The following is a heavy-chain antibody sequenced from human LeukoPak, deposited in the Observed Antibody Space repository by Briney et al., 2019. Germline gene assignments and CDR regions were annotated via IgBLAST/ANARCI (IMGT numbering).Heavy chain of an antibody. V-gene: IGHV3-30*02. D-gene: IGHD4-11*01. CDR2: IRYDGSNK. J-gene: IGHJ4*02. CDR3: ANDYSNYGYTWGYFDY. CDR1: GFTFSSYG. Sequence: PGGSLRLSCAASGFTFSSYGMHWVRQAPGKGLEWVAFIRYDGSNKYYADSVKGRFTISRDNSKNTLYLQMNSLRAEDTAVYYCANDYSNYGYTWGYFDYWGQGTLVTVSS.